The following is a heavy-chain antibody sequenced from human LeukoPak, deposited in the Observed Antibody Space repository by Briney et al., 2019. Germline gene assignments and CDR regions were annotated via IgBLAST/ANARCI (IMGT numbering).Heavy chain of an antibody. D-gene: IGHD3-10*01. Sequence: ASVKVSCKASGGTFSSYAISWVRQAPGKGLEWMGGIIPIFGTANYAQKFQGRVTITADESTSTAYMELSSLRSEDTAVYYCARGPEGSGSYYSPNYYYYGMDVWGQGTTVTVSS. V-gene: IGHV1-69*13. CDR3: ARGPEGSGSYYSPNYYYYGMDV. CDR2: IIPIFGTA. CDR1: GGTFSSYA. J-gene: IGHJ6*02.